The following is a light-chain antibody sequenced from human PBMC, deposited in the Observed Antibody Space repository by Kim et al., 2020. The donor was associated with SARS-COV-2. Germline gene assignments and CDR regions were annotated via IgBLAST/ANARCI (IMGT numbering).Light chain of an antibody. Sequence: DIQMTQSPSTLSASVGDRVTITCRASEKIGTWLAWSQQKPGRAPSLLIYLASTLESGVPSRFSGTGSGTEFSLSITSLQPDDFATYYCQHYSRFPYTFGQGTKLEI. J-gene: IGKJ2*01. CDR1: EKIGTW. CDR2: LAS. V-gene: IGKV1-5*03. CDR3: QHYSRFPYT.